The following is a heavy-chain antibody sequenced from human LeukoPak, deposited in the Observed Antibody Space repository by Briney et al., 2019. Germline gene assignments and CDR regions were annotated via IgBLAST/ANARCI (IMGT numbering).Heavy chain of an antibody. CDR3: ARDPGPYVGVVIS. CDR1: GFTFSSYN. V-gene: IGHV3-21*01. Sequence: GGSLRLSCVASGFTFSSYNMNWVRQAPGKGLEWVSSISSSSSYIYYADAVKGRFTISRDNAKNSLYLQMNSLRAEDTAVYYCARDPGPYVGVVISWGQGTLVTVSS. CDR2: ISSSSSYI. J-gene: IGHJ4*02. D-gene: IGHD3-3*01.